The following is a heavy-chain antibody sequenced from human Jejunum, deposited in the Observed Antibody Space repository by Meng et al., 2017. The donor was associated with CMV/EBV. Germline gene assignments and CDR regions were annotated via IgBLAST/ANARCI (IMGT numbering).Heavy chain of an antibody. CDR1: GGSFTTYY. Sequence: VVRREAGPGVVKPSETLSLACTVSGGSFTTYYWSWIRQRAGKGLEWIGRIITSGSTNYNPSLRSRVIMSVDTSKNQFFLKLRSVTAADTAVYFCAKGYGNSFEYWGQGSLVTVSS. D-gene: IGHD3-16*01. CDR2: IITSGST. V-gene: IGHV4-4*07. CDR3: AKGYGNSFEY. J-gene: IGHJ4*02.